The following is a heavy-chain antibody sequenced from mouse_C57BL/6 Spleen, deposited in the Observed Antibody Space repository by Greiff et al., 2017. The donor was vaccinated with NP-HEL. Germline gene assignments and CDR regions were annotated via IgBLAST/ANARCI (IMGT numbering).Heavy chain of an antibody. J-gene: IGHJ1*03. CDR1: GFSLTSYG. V-gene: IGHV2-2*01. CDR2: IWSGGST. CDR3: ARPRYYSNNDWYFDV. Sequence: QVQLKQSGPGLVQPSQSLSITCTVSGFSLTSYGVHWVRQSPGKGLKWLGVIWSGGSTDYNAAFISRLSISKDNSKSQVFFKMNSLQADDTAIYYCARPRYYSNNDWYFDVWGTGTTVTVSS. D-gene: IGHD2-5*01.